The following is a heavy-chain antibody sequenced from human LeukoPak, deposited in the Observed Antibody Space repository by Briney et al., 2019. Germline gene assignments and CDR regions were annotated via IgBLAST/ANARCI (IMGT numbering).Heavy chain of an antibody. V-gene: IGHV4-4*07. CDR1: GGSISSYY. Sequence: SETLSLTCTVSGGSISSYYWSWIRQPAGKGLEWIGRIYTSGSTNYNPSLKSRVTISVDKSKNQFSLKLSSVTAADTAVYYCARDDCDKDAFDIWGQGTMVTVSS. D-gene: IGHD3-22*01. CDR3: ARDDCDKDAFDI. CDR2: IYTSGST. J-gene: IGHJ3*02.